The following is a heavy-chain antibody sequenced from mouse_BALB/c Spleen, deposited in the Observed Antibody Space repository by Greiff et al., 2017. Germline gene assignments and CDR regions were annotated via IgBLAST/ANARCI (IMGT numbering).Heavy chain of an antibody. CDR2: IDPETGGT. CDR3: TSSLTGYDGDPWFAY. J-gene: IGHJ3*01. V-gene: IGHV1-15*01. Sequence: QVQLQQSGAELVRPGASVTLSCKASGYTFTDYEMHWVEQTPVHGLEWIGAIDPETGGTAYNQKFKGKATLTADKSSSTAYMELRSLTSEDSAVYFCTSSLTGYDGDPWFAYWGQGTLVTVSA. D-gene: IGHD2-2*01. CDR1: GYTFTDYE.